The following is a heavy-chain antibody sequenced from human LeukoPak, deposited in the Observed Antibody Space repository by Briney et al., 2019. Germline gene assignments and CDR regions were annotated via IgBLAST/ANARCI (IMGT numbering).Heavy chain of an antibody. V-gene: IGHV1-2*02. J-gene: IGHJ4*02. Sequence: GSSVKVSCKASGYTFTGYYMHLVREPHGQGLGWMGGINTNSGGTNYAQKFQCRVTMTSNTSISTAYMELSRLRSDDTAVYYCASYEHNDYWAQGTLLSVSS. CDR2: INTNSGGT. CDR1: GYTFTGYY. CDR3: ASYEHNDY. D-gene: IGHD3-3*01.